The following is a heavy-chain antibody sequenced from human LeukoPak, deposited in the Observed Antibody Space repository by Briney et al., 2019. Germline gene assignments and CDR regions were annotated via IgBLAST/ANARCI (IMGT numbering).Heavy chain of an antibody. J-gene: IGHJ5*02. CDR2: ISGSGGST. CDR3: AKPRIGYCSGGSCNNWFDP. Sequence: PGGSLRLSCAASGFTFSSYAMSWVRQAPGKGLEWVSAISGSGGSTYYADSVKGRFTISRDNSKNTLYLQMNSLRAEDTAVYYCAKPRIGYCSGGSCNNWFDPWGQGTLVTVSS. D-gene: IGHD2-15*01. V-gene: IGHV3-23*01. CDR1: GFTFSSYA.